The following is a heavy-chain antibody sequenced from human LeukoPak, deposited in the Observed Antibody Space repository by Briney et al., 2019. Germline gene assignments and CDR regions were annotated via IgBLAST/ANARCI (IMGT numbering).Heavy chain of an antibody. J-gene: IGHJ4*02. D-gene: IGHD3-16*01. CDR2: ISSDGTNK. CDR1: GFTFSSFA. Sequence: PGRSLRLSCAASGFTFSSFAIHWVRLAPGKGLEWVSVISSDGTNKYYGDSVKGRFTISRDNSMNTVYLQMNSLRAEDTAVYYCAKAAEDDYVWGSFSDYWGQGTLVTVSS. CDR3: AKAAEDDYVWGSFSDY. V-gene: IGHV3-30-3*01.